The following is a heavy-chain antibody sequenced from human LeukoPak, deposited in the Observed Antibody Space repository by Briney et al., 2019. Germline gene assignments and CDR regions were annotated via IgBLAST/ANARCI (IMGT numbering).Heavy chain of an antibody. J-gene: IGHJ4*02. V-gene: IGHV4-61*02. Sequence: SQTLSLTCSVSGDSISSARYYWSWIRQPAGKGLEWIGRIYTSGSTDYNPSLKSRVTISVDTSKNQFSLKLSSVTAAETAVYYCAGEREGPYGYLDYWGQGTLVTVSS. CDR3: AGEREGPYGYLDY. D-gene: IGHD4-17*01. CDR1: GDSISSARYY. CDR2: IYTSGST.